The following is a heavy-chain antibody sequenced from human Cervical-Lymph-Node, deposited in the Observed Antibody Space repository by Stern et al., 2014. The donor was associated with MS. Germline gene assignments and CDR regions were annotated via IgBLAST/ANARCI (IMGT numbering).Heavy chain of an antibody. CDR3: AKYRVFGGVIVVDY. V-gene: IGHV4-31*03. D-gene: IGHD3-16*02. CDR1: GGSISSGGYY. J-gene: IGHJ4*02. Sequence: QLQLQESGPGLVKPSQTLSLTCTVSGGSISSGGYYWSWIRQHPGKGLEWVGYIYYSGSASYTPSLKSRVPISLDTSKSQFSLKLSSVTAADTAVYYCAKYRVFGGVIVVDYWGQGTLVTVSS. CDR2: IYYSGSA.